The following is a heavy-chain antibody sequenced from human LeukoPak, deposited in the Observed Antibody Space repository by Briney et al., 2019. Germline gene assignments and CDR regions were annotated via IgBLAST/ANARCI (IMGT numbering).Heavy chain of an antibody. J-gene: IGHJ4*02. CDR1: GDSITSYY. V-gene: IGHV4-59*08. D-gene: IGHD3-22*01. CDR3: ARGLTYYYDSSGYYPYYFDY. CDR2: IYYGGST. Sequence: SETLSLTCSVSGDSITSYYWSWIRQPPGKGLEWIGHIYYGGSTNYKPSLKSRVTISVDTSKNQFSLKLSSVTAADTAVYYCARGLTYYYDSSGYYPYYFDYWGQGTLVTVSS.